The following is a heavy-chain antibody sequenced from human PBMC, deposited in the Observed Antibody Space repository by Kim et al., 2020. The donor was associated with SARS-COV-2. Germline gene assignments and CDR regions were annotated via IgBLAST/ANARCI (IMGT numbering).Heavy chain of an antibody. Sequence: GGSLRLSCAASGFTFSDYYMSWIRQAPGKGLEWVSYISGSSNPIYYADSVKGRFTISRDNANNSLYLQMNSLRAEDTAVYYCARDWGYSYGTNWGQGTLVTVSS. V-gene: IGHV3-11*01. CDR3: ARDWGYSYGTN. CDR2: ISGSSNPI. D-gene: IGHD5-18*01. CDR1: GFTFSDYY. J-gene: IGHJ4*02.